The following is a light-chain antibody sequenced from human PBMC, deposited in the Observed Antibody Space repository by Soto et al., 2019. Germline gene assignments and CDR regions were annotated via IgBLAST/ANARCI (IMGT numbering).Light chain of an antibody. CDR3: KQYNNWPPWT. V-gene: IGKV3-15*01. CDR2: GAS. Sequence: EIVMTQSPATLSVSPGARANLSCRASQSVSSNLAWYQQKPGQAPRLLIYGASTRATGIPARFSGSGSGTEFTLTISSLQSEDFSVYYCKQYNNWPPWTVGQGTKVEIK. CDR1: QSVSSN. J-gene: IGKJ1*01.